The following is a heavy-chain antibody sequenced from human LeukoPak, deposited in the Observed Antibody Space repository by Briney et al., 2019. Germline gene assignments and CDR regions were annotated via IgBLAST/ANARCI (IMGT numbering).Heavy chain of an antibody. CDR3: AKHVRYCGSTSCHSDYYYGMDV. J-gene: IGHJ6*02. CDR2: ISGSGGAT. D-gene: IGHD2-2*01. CDR1: GFTFSSYA. V-gene: IGHV3-23*01. Sequence: GGSLRLSCAASGFTFSSYAMSWVRQAPGKGLEWVSGISGSGGATYYADSVKGRFTISRDNSKNTLYLQMNSLRAEDTAVYYCAKHVRYCGSTSCHSDYYYGMDVWGQGTTVTVSS.